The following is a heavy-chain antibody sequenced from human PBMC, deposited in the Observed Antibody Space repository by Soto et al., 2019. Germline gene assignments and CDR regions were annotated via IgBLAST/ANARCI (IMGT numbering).Heavy chain of an antibody. V-gene: IGHV4-4*02. CDR1: GGSISSVKW. J-gene: IGHJ4*02. D-gene: IGHD3-10*01. CDR3: ARLGNYHSGSYYLKLDY. CDR2: IYHSGST. Sequence: SETLSLTCAVAGGSISSVKWCSCVNQPPGKGLEWIGEIYHSGSTNYNPSLKSRVTISVDTSKNQFSLKLCSVTAADTAVYYCARLGNYHSGSYYLKLDYWGQGTLVTVSS.